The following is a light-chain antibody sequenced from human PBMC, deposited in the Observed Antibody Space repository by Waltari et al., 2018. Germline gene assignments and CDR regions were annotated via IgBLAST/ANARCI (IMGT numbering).Light chain of an antibody. J-gene: IGLJ3*02. CDR3: CSYANSKWV. CDR2: GVY. Sequence: QSVLTQPRSVSGSPGQSVAISCTGTSSDVGGYDYVSWYQQYPGKAPKVMIYGVYTRPSGVPDRFSGSKSGNTASLSISGLQAEDEADYYCCSYANSKWVFGGGTKLTVL. V-gene: IGLV2-11*01. CDR1: SSDVGGYDY.